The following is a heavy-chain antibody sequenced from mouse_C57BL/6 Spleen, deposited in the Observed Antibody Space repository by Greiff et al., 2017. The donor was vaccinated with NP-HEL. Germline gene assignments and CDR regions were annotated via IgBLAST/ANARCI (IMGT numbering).Heavy chain of an antibody. CDR1: GFSLTSYG. CDR3: ASAYYYDSSYPFAY. Sequence: QVQLKQSGPGLVAPSQSLSITCTVSGFSLTSYGVDWVRQSPGKGLEWLGVIWGVGSTNYNSALNSRLSISKDNYKSQVFLKMNSLQTDDTAMYYCASAYYYDSSYPFAYWGQGTLVTVSA. V-gene: IGHV2-6*01. J-gene: IGHJ3*01. D-gene: IGHD1-1*01. CDR2: IWGVGST.